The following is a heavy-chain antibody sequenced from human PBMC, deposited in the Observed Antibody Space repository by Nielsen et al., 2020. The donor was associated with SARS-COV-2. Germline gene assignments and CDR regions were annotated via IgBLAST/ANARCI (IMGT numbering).Heavy chain of an antibody. V-gene: IGHV4-59*12. CDR1: GGSISSYY. J-gene: IGHJ6*02. CDR2: IYYSGST. D-gene: IGHD6-19*01. CDR3: ARDYGGWSPYYYYGMDV. Sequence: SETLSLTCTVSGGSISSYYWSWIRQPPGKGLEWIGYIYYSGSTNYNPSLKSRVTMSVDTSKNQFSLKLSSVTAADTAVYYCARDYGGWSPYYYYGMDVWGQGTTVTVSS.